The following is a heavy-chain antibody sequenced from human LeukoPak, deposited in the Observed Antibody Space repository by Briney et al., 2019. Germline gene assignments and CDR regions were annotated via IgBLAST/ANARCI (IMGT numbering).Heavy chain of an antibody. V-gene: IGHV1-46*01. J-gene: IGHJ4*02. CDR3: AREHQSGYYYH. CDR2: INPSGGST. D-gene: IGHD3-3*01. CDR1: GYTFTSYY. Sequence: ASVKVSCKASGYTFTSYYMHWVRQAPGQWLEWMGIINPSGGSTSYAQKFQGRVTMTRDTSTSTVYMELSSLRSEDTAVYYCAREHQSGYYYHWGQGTLVTVSS.